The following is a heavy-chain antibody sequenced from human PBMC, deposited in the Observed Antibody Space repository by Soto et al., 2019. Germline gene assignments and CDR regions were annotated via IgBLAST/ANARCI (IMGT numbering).Heavy chain of an antibody. V-gene: IGHV1-69*13. J-gene: IGHJ6*02. D-gene: IGHD4-17*01. CDR2: IIPIFGTA. CDR1: GGTFGSYA. Sequence: SVEVSCKASGGTFGSYAISWVRQAPGQGLEWMGGIIPIFGTANYAQKFQGRVTITADESTSTAYMELSSLRSEDTAVYYCARVGGMTTVTHYYYYGMDVWGQGTTVTVSS. CDR3: ARVGGMTTVTHYYYYGMDV.